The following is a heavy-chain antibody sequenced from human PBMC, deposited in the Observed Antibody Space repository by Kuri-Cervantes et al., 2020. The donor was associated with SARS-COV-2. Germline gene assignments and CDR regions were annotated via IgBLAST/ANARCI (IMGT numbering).Heavy chain of an antibody. V-gene: IGHV4-4*07. CDR2: IYTSGST. CDR1: GGSFSGYY. D-gene: IGHD1-26*01. CDR3: ARDHSGSYSRGFDP. Sequence: GSLRLSCAVYGGSFSGYYWSWIRQPAGKGLEWIGRIYTSGSTNYNPSLKSRVTMSVDTSKNQFSLKLSSVTAADTAVYYCARDHSGSYSRGFDPWGQGTLVTVSS. J-gene: IGHJ5*02.